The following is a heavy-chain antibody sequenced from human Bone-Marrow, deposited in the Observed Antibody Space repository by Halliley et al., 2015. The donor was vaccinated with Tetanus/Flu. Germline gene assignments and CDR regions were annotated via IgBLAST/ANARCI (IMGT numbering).Heavy chain of an antibody. CDR1: GFTFSNYG. D-gene: IGHD3-22*01. V-gene: IGHV3-21*01. CDR3: AKEYRTITMIRVATPHLAFDI. J-gene: IGHJ3*02. CDR2: ISSSSINM. Sequence: SLRLSCAGSGFTFSNYGMNWVRQAPGKGLEWVSSISSSSINMYYADSVKGRFTISRDNAKNSLYLQLNTLRTEDTAVYYCAKEYRTITMIRVATPHLAFDIWGQGTLVSVSS.